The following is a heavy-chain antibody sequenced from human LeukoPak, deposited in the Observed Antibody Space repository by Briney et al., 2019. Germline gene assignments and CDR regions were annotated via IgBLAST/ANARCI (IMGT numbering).Heavy chain of an antibody. CDR2: INHSGST. Sequence: SETLSLTCAVYGGSFSGYYWSRIRQPPGKGLEWIGEINHSGSTNYNPSLKSRVTISVDTSKNQFSLKLSSVTAADTAVYYCARGRGDDWLSGGPFDYWGQGTLVTVSS. J-gene: IGHJ4*02. CDR3: ARGRGDDWLSGGPFDY. CDR1: GGSFSGYY. V-gene: IGHV4-34*01. D-gene: IGHD3-9*01.